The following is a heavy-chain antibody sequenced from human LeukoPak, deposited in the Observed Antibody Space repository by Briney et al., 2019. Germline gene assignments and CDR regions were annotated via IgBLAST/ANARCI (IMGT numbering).Heavy chain of an antibody. V-gene: IGHV3-74*01. J-gene: IGHJ5*02. CDR3: TRDPRNKGFDP. CDR1: GFTLSYYW. Sequence: GGSLTLSCAASGFTLSYYWMHWVRQAPGKGLVWVSCINGDGSSTNYADSVKGRFTISRDNAKNTLYLEMNSLRAEDTAVYYCTRDPRNKGFDPWGQGTLVTVSS. CDR2: INGDGSST. D-gene: IGHD1/OR15-1a*01.